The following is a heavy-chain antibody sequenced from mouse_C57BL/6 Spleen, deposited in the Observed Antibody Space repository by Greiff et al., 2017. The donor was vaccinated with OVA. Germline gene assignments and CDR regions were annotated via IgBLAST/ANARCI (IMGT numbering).Heavy chain of an antibody. CDR1: GYTFTSYW. CDR3: TRWESNSYYFDY. D-gene: IGHD2-12*01. J-gene: IGHJ2*01. CDR2: IYPGNSDT. V-gene: IGHV1-5*01. Sequence: EVQLQQSGTVLARPGASVKMSCKTSGYTFTSYWMHWVKQRPGQGLEWIGAIYPGNSDTSYNQKFKGKAKLTAVTSASTAYMELSSLTNEDAAVYYCTRWESNSYYFDYWGQGTTLTVSS.